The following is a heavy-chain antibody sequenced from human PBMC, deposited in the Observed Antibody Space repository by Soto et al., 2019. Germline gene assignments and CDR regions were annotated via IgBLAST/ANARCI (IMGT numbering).Heavy chain of an antibody. CDR3: ARHDEGGSRL. CDR1: GFTFTSYS. Sequence: EVQLVESGGGQVKPGGSLRLSCVASGFTFTSYSMNWVRQAPGKGLEWVSSISDGSDYIVYADSMKGRFTISRDNAKNSLYLEMNSLRAEDTAVYFCARHDEGGSRLWGQGTLVTVSS. CDR2: ISDGSDYI. J-gene: IGHJ4*02. V-gene: IGHV3-21*01. D-gene: IGHD2-2*01.